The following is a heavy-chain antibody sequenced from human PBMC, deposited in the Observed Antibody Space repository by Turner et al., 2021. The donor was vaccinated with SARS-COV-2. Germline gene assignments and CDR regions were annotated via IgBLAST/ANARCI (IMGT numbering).Heavy chain of an antibody. CDR2: ISYDGSNK. Sequence: QVQLVESGGDVVQPRWSLRLTCADSEYTFSRYGMNWVRQAPGKGLEWVAVISYDGSNKYYADSVKGRFTISRDNSKITLYLQMNSLRAEDTAVYYCAKGSYYDILTGYYGLDYWGQGTLVTVSS. V-gene: IGHV3-30*18. D-gene: IGHD3-9*01. CDR1: EYTFSRYG. CDR3: AKGSYYDILTGYYGLDY. J-gene: IGHJ4*02.